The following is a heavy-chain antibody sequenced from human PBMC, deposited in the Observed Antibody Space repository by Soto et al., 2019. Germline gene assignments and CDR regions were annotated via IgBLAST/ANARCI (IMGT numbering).Heavy chain of an antibody. CDR3: AREEYYYDSSGYYQNRFDP. J-gene: IGHJ5*02. V-gene: IGHV1-18*04. Sequence: ASVKVSCKASGYTFTSYGISWVRQAPGQGXEWMGWISAYNGNTNYAQKLQGRATMTTDTSTSTAYMELRSLRSDDTAVYYCAREEYYYDSSGYYQNRFDPWGQGTLVTVSS. D-gene: IGHD3-22*01. CDR1: GYTFTSYG. CDR2: ISAYNGNT.